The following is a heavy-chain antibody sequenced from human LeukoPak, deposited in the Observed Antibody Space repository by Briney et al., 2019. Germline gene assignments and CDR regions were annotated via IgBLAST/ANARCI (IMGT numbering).Heavy chain of an antibody. V-gene: IGHV3-21*01. D-gene: IGHD3-9*01. CDR3: ARRGGTNSRYDILTGYYRYYFDY. Sequence: PGGSLRLSCAASGFTFSSYSMNWVRQAPGKGQEWVSSISSSSNYIYYADSVKGRFTISRDNAKNSLYLQMNSLRAEDTAVYYCARRGGTNSRYDILTGYYRYYFDYWGQGTLVTVSS. CDR1: GFTFSSYS. CDR2: ISSSSNYI. J-gene: IGHJ4*02.